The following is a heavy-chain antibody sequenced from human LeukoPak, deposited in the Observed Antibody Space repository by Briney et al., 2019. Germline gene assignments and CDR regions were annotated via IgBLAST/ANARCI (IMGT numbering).Heavy chain of an antibody. CDR2: IYYSGST. CDR1: GGSISSYY. J-gene: IGHJ4*02. D-gene: IGHD6-13*01. Sequence: PSETLSLTCTVSGGSISSYYWSWIRQPPGKGLEWVGYIYYSGSTNYNPSLKSRVTISVDTSKNQFSLKLSSVTAADTAVYYCARDEAAAGIGYWGQGTLVTVSS. CDR3: ARDEAAAGIGY. V-gene: IGHV4-59*01.